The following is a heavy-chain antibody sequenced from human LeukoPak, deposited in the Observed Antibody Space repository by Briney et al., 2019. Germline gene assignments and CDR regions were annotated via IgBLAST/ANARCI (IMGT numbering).Heavy chain of an antibody. Sequence: AGGSLRLSCAASGFTFSDYYMSWIRQAPGKGLEWVSYISSSGSTIYYADSVKGRFTISRDNSKNTLYLQMNSLRAEDTAVYYCAKDPSYDFWTSPFDYWGQGTPVTVSS. CDR2: ISSSGSTI. V-gene: IGHV3-11*01. CDR3: AKDPSYDFWTSPFDY. J-gene: IGHJ4*02. D-gene: IGHD3-3*01. CDR1: GFTFSDYY.